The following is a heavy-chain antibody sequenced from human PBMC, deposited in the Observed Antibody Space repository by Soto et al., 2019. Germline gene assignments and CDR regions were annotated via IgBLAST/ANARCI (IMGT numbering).Heavy chain of an antibody. CDR2: INVFNGKP. D-gene: IGHD3-16*01. V-gene: IGHV1-18*01. J-gene: IGHJ4*02. CDR1: GYIFPQYG. CDR3: ARWDGIFGAGGVD. Sequence: QVQLVQSGAEVRRPGASVRVSCKASGYIFPQYGIGWVRQAPGQGLEWMGWINVFNGKPNYAQEFRGRVTMTTDTSTSTAYMDLRSLTSDDTGVYYCARWDGIFGAGGVDWGQGTLVTVSS.